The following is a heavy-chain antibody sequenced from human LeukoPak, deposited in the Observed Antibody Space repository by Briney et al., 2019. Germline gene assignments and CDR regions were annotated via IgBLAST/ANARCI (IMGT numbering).Heavy chain of an antibody. Sequence: GGSLRLSCAASGFTFSSYSMNWVRQAPGKGLEWVSSISSSSSYIYYADSVKGRFTISRDNAKNSLYLQMNSLKTEDTAVYYCTTESYYYDSSGYLSYWGQGTLVTVSS. CDR1: GFTFSSYS. J-gene: IGHJ4*02. D-gene: IGHD3-22*01. V-gene: IGHV3-21*03. CDR2: ISSSSSYI. CDR3: TTESYYYDSSGYLSY.